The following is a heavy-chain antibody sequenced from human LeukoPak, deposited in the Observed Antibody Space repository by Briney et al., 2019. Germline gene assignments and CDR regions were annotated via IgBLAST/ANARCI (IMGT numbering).Heavy chain of an antibody. CDR3: ARGTVAGTRWFDP. D-gene: IGHD6-19*01. J-gene: IGHJ5*02. Sequence: SETLSLTCAVSGGSISSSNWWSWVRQPPGKGLEWIGEIYHSGSTNYNPSLKSRVTISVDKSKNQFSLKLSSVTAADTAVYYCARGTVAGTRWFDPRGQGTLVTVSS. CDR2: IYHSGST. CDR1: GGSISSSNW. V-gene: IGHV4-4*02.